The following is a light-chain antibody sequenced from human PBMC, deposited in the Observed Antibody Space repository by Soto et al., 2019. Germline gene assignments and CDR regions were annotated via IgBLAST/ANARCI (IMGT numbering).Light chain of an antibody. CDR3: HQYNGIPWT. J-gene: IGKJ1*01. V-gene: IGKV4-1*01. Sequence: DIVMTQSPDSLAVSLGERATINCKSSQSVLHSPNNKNYLAWYQQQPGQPPKLLIYWASTRESGVPDRFSGSGSGTDFTLPISSMQAEDGAVYYCHQYNGIPWTFGQGTKVEIK. CDR2: WAS. CDR1: QSVLHSPNNKNY.